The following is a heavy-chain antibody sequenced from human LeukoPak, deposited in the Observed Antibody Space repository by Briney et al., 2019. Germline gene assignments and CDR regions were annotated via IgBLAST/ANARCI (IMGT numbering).Heavy chain of an antibody. CDR2: ISASGTDT. CDR1: GLSFSNYA. CDR3: AKDQTAAVGQLDY. V-gene: IGHV3-23*01. J-gene: IGHJ4*02. Sequence: GGSLRLSCTASGLSFSNYAMTWVRQAPGKGLEWASVISASGTDTYYADSVKGRFTTSRDNSQNTLYLHMNSLGAEDTAVYYCAKDQTAAVGQLDYWGQGTVVTVSS. D-gene: IGHD6-13*01.